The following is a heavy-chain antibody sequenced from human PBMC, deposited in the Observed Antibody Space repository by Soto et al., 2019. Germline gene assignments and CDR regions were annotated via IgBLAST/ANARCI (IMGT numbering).Heavy chain of an antibody. CDR2: VYYSGST. D-gene: IGHD3-10*01. Sequence: SGTLSLTCPVSGCSLRRISFYLGWIRPPPGKGLEGIGNVYYSGSTYSNPSLKSRLTISADTSKNQFSLKLSSVTAADTAVYFCARQSEYYYASGRAAPLYGMDVWGQGTTVTVSS. J-gene: IGHJ6*02. CDR1: GCSLRRISFY. V-gene: IGHV4-39*01. CDR3: ARQSEYYYASGRAAPLYGMDV.